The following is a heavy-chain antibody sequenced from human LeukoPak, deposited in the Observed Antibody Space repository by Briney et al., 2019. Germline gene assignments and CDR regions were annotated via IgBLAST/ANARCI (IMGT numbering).Heavy chain of an antibody. D-gene: IGHD3-10*01. V-gene: IGHV3-23*01. J-gene: IGHJ4*02. Sequence: GGSLRLFCAASGFTFSSYAMSWVRQAPGKGLEWVSAITCSGGSTYYADSVKGRFTISRDNYKNTLYLQMNSLRAEDTAVYYCAKGPAGYYGSGSYPRGWGQGTLVTVSS. CDR2: ITCSGGST. CDR3: AKGPAGYYGSGSYPRG. CDR1: GFTFSSYA.